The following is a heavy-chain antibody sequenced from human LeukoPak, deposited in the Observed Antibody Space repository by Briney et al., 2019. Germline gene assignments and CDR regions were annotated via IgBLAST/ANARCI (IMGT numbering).Heavy chain of an antibody. V-gene: IGHV1-58*01. CDR2: IVVGSGNT. CDR3: AADPVGSAYYYYYMDV. J-gene: IGHJ6*03. D-gene: IGHD2-15*01. Sequence: ASVKVSCKASGFTFTSSAVQWVRQARGQRLEWIGWIVVGSGNTNYAQKFQERVTITRDMSTSTAYMELSSLRSEDTAVYYCAADPVGSAYYYYYMDVWGKGTTVTVSS. CDR1: GFTFTSSA.